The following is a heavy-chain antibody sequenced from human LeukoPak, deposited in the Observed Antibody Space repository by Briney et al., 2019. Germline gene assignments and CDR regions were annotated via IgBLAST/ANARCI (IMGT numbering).Heavy chain of an antibody. V-gene: IGHV3-7*03. CDR2: INHNGNVN. D-gene: IGHD4/OR15-4a*01. Sequence: PGGSLRLSCAASGFTFSSYWMNWARQAPGKGLEWVASINHNGNVNYYVDSVKGRFTISRGNAKNSMYLQMSNFRAQATAVYFCSRGGALAAWGQGATVTVSS. CDR3: SRGGALAA. J-gene: IGHJ6*02. CDR1: GFTFSSYW.